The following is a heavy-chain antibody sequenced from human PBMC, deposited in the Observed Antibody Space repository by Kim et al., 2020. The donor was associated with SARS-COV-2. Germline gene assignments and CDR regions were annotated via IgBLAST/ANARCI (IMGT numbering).Heavy chain of an antibody. CDR2: ISYDGSNK. CDR3: AKAEAYDY. CDR1: GFTFSSYG. Sequence: GGSLRLSCAASGFTFSSYGMHWVRQAPGKGLEWVAVISYDGSNKYYADSVKGRFTISRDNSKNTLYLQINSLRAEDTAVYYCAKAEAYDYWGQGTLVTVSS. V-gene: IGHV3-30*18. J-gene: IGHJ4*02.